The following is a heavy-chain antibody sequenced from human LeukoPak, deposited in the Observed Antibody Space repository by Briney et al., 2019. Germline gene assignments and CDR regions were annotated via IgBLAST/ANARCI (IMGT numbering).Heavy chain of an antibody. V-gene: IGHV3-7*01. CDR2: IKQDGSEK. J-gene: IGHJ4*02. D-gene: IGHD3-22*01. Sequence: GGSLRLSCAASGFTFSSYWMSWVRQAPGKGLEWVANIKQDGSEKYYVDSVKGRFTISSDNAKNSLYLQMNSLRAEDTAVYYCARERYYDSSGYPRPFDYWGQGTLVTVSS. CDR1: GFTFSSYW. CDR3: ARERYYDSSGYPRPFDY.